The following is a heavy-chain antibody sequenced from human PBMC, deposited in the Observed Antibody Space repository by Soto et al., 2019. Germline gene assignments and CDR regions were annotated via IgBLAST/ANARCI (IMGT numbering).Heavy chain of an antibody. V-gene: IGHV3-66*01. Sequence: GGSLRLSCAASGFTVSSNYMSWVRQAPGKGLEWVSVIYSGGSTYYADSVKGRFTISRDNSKNTLYLQMNSLRAEDTAVYYCARALAYYYDSSGSSPLGYWGQGTLVTVSS. CDR3: ARALAYYYDSSGSSPLGY. CDR1: GFTVSSNY. CDR2: IYSGGST. D-gene: IGHD3-22*01. J-gene: IGHJ4*02.